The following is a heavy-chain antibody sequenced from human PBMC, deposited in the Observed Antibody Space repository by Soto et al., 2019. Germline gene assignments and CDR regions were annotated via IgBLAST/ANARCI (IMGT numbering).Heavy chain of an antibody. Sequence: QVQLVESGGGLVKPGGSLRLSCAASGFTFSDYYMTWIRQAPGKGLEWVSYFSSGSTYTNYADSVKGRFTISRDNAQNSLYLKMTSLRAEDAVVYYCARCTPADIVANTYWGQGTLVTVAS. V-gene: IGHV3-11*06. D-gene: IGHD5-12*01. J-gene: IGHJ4*02. CDR3: ARCTPADIVANTY. CDR1: GFTFSDYY. CDR2: FSSGSTYT.